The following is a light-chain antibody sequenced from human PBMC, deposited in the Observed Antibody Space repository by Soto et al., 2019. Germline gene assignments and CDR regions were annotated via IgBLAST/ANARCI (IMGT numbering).Light chain of an antibody. CDR3: QQRSDWPWT. V-gene: IGKV3-11*01. Sequence: EILLAQSAATLSLSPGERATLSCRASQSVSSYLAWYQQKPGQAPRLLMYEASTRATGIPARFSGGGSGTDFTLTISSLEPEDFAVYYCQQRSDWPWTLGQGTKVDI. CDR2: EAS. J-gene: IGKJ1*01. CDR1: QSVSSY.